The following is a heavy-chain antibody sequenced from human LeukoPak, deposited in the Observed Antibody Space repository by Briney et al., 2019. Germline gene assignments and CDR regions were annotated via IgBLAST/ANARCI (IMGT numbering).Heavy chain of an antibody. D-gene: IGHD5-12*01. CDR3: ARDHLAMIPSFFGEY. CDR2: ISANNGNT. V-gene: IGHV1-18*01. CDR1: GFTFTRYG. Sequence: GASVKVSCKASGFTFTRYGFNWVRQAPGQGLEWMGGISANNGNTIYAQILQGRGTMTTDTSTTTVYMELRSLRSDDTAAYYCARDHLAMIPSFFGEYWGQGALVTVSS. J-gene: IGHJ4*02.